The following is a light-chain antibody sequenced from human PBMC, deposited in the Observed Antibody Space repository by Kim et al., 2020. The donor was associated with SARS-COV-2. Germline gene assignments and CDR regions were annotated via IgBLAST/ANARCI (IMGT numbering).Light chain of an antibody. V-gene: IGKV1-5*03. CDR2: KSS. CDR3: QQYHSHPYS. J-gene: IGKJ2*03. CDR1: QTISTW. Sequence: DIQMTQSPSTLSASVGDRVTITCRASQTISTWLDWYQQKPGRAPKLLIHKSSSLQSGVPSRFSGSGSGTEFTLTISSLQSDDFATYFCQQYHSHPYSFGQGTKLEIK.